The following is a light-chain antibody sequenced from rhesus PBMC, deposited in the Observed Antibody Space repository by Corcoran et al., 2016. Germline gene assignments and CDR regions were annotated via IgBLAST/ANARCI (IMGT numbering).Light chain of an antibody. Sequence: DIQMTQSPSSLSASVGDRVTVTCRASQDINKELSWFQQKPGKAPAILIYAASSLQTGVSSRFSGSGSGTEYTLTISSLKPEDVATSYCLQDYATPWTFGQGTKVELK. CDR2: AAS. J-gene: IGKJ1*01. CDR3: LQDYATPWT. CDR1: QDINKE. V-gene: IGKV1-94*01.